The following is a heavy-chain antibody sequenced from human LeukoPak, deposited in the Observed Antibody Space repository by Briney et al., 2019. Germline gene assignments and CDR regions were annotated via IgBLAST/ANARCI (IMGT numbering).Heavy chain of an antibody. V-gene: IGHV3-7*05. CDR1: GFTFSSHW. J-gene: IGHJ4*02. CDR2: IKEDGSEK. D-gene: IGHD3-16*01. CDR3: ARHGGYYFDY. Sequence: GGSLRLACAASGFTFSSHWMSWVRQAPGKGLEWLANIKEDGSEKYYVDSVKGRFTISRDNAKNSLYLQMNSLRAEDTALYYCARHGGYYFDYWGQGTLVTVSA.